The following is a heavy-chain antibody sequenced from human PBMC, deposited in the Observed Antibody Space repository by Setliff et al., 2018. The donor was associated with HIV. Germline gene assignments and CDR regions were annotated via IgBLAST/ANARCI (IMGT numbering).Heavy chain of an antibody. J-gene: IGHJ5*02. D-gene: IGHD3-16*01. CDR3: ARDPYDTSENPYDP. CDR2: INPKSGGT. CDR1: GYTFTAYH. Sequence: AASVKVSCKASGYTFTAYHIHWVRQAPGQGLEWMGWINPKSGGTHYGQKFQGRVTMTRDMSISTAYMELNRLRSDDTAVYYCARDPYDTSENPYDPWGQGTLVTVSS. V-gene: IGHV1-2*02.